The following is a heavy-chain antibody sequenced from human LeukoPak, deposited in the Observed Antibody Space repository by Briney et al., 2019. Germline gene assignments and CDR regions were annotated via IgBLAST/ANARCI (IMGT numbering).Heavy chain of an antibody. D-gene: IGHD6-13*01. CDR1: GYTFTGYY. CDR3: ARASNPSSSWYHWFDP. CDR2: INPNSGGT. Sequence: GASVKVSCKASGYTFTGYYMHWVRQAPGQGLEWMGWINPNSGGTNYAQKFQGRVTMTRDTSISTAYMELSRLRSDDTAVYYCARASNPSSSWYHWFDPWGQGTLVTVSS. J-gene: IGHJ5*02. V-gene: IGHV1-2*02.